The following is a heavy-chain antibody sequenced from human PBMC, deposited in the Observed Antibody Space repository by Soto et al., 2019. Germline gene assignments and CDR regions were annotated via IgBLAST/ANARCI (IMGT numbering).Heavy chain of an antibody. V-gene: IGHV4-59*01. CDR2: IYYSGST. Sequence: QMQLQESDPGLVKPSETLSLTCTVSGGSISSYYWSWIRQPPGKGLEWIGYIYYSGSTNYNPSLKRRVTISVDTSKNQFSLKLSSVTAADTAVYYCARRYGYAFDIWGQGTMVTVSS. CDR3: ARRYGYAFDI. D-gene: IGHD4-17*01. J-gene: IGHJ3*02. CDR1: GGSISSYY.